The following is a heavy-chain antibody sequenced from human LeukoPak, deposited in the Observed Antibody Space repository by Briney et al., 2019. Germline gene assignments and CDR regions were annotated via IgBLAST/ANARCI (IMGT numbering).Heavy chain of an antibody. J-gene: IGHJ4*02. V-gene: IGHV3-23*01. CDR3: ANRYGSGSYPFDY. D-gene: IGHD3-10*01. Sequence: GGSLRLSCAASGFTFSSYAMSWVRQAPGKGLEWVSAISGSGGSTYYADSVKGRFTISRNNSKNTLYLQMNSLRAEDTAVYYCANRYGSGSYPFDYWGQGTLVTVSS. CDR1: GFTFSSYA. CDR2: ISGSGGST.